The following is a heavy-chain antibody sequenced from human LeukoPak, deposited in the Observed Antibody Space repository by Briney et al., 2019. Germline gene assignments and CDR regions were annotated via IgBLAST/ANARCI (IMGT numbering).Heavy chain of an antibody. Sequence: PGGSLRLSCAASGFTFGNYYMNWVRQAPGKGLEWVSSISSSSSYVYYADSVKGRFTISRDNAKNSLYLQMNSLRAEDTAVYYCARDKVRDSVAGSNFDYWGQGTLVTVSS. CDR3: ARDKVRDSVAGSNFDY. CDR1: GFTFGNYY. V-gene: IGHV3-21*01. D-gene: IGHD6-19*01. J-gene: IGHJ4*02. CDR2: ISSSSSYV.